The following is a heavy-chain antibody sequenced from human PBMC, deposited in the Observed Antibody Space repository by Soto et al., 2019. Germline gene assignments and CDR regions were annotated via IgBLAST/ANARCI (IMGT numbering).Heavy chain of an antibody. CDR3: ARESTVTTWGFDY. CDR2: VYYSGST. Sequence: QLQLQESGPGLVKPSETLSLTCTVSGGYITSHYWSWIRQSPGKGLEWIGYVYYSGSTNYNPSLKSRVTISLDTSENQFSLNLSSVTAADTAVYYCARESTVTTWGFDYWGQGTLVTVSS. J-gene: IGHJ4*02. D-gene: IGHD4-4*01. V-gene: IGHV4-59*11. CDR1: GGYITSHY.